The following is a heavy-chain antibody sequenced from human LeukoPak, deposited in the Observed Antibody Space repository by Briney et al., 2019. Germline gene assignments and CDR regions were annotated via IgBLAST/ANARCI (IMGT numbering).Heavy chain of an antibody. V-gene: IGHV3-21*01. CDR1: GFTFSSYS. CDR2: ISSSSSYI. D-gene: IGHD6-6*01. CDR3: ARIGYSSSSLDY. Sequence: GGSLRLSCAASGFTFSSYSMNWVRKAPGMGLEWVSSISSSSSYIYYADSVKGRFTISRDSAKNSLYLQINSLNAEDTAVYYCARIGYSSSSLDYWGQGTLVIVSS. J-gene: IGHJ4*02.